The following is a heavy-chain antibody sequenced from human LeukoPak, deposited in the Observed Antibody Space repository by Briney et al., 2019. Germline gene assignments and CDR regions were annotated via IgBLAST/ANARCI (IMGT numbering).Heavy chain of an antibody. CDR3: VRASPGRYHGY. Sequence: GGSLRLSCSASGFTFSTSVMHWVRQAPGKGLEYVSGITSDGGSTYYADSVKDRFTISRDNSKNTLDLQMSGLRTEDTALYYCVRASPGRYHGYWGQGTLVTVSS. CDR2: ITSDGGST. J-gene: IGHJ4*02. V-gene: IGHV3-64D*09. CDR1: GFTFSTSV. D-gene: IGHD3-10*01.